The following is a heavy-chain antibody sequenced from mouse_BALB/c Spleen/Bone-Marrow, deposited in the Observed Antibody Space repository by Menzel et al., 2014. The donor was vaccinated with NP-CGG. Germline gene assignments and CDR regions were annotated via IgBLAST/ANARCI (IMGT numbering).Heavy chain of an antibody. CDR3: TIGRFDF. V-gene: IGHV1S16*01. CDR1: GYTFTSYW. CDR2: INPSNGDT. Sequence: QVQLQQSGAELVKPGASVKLSCEASGYTFTSYWMHWVKLTPGQGFEWIGEINPSNGDTNYNEKFKRKVTVTVDKSSSTAYMQLSSQTSEDSAVYYCTIGRFDFWGEGTTLTVSS. J-gene: IGHJ2*01.